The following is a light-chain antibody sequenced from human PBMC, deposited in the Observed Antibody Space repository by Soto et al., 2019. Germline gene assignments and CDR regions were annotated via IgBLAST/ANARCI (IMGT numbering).Light chain of an antibody. Sequence: GVTAPAPLSLPVTLGQPSSSSCRSRQILEYRDGNIYLNWFHQRPGQSPRRLIYKVSNRDSGVPDRFSGSGSDTDFTLKISRVEAEDVGVYYCLQSIKTPYTFGQGTRLEIK. CDR3: LQSIKTPYT. V-gene: IGKV2-30*01. CDR1: QILEYRDGNIY. J-gene: IGKJ5*01. CDR2: KVS.